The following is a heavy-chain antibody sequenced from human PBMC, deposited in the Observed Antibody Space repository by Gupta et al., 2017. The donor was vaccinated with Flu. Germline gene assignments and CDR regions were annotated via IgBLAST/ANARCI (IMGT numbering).Heavy chain of an antibody. V-gene: IGHV4-4*02. CDR3: ARGTDDTFDI. J-gene: IGHJ3*02. CDR1: GGSISTSNW. CDR2: IYHSGST. Sequence: GGSISTSNWWTWVRQPPGKGLEWIGEIYHSGSTNYNPSLKRRVTISLDKSKNQFSLNLTSVTAADTAVFYCARGTDDTFDIWGQGTMVTVSS.